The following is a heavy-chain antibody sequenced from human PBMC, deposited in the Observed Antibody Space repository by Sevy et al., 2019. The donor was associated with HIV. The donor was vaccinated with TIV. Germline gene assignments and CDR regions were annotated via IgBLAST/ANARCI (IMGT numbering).Heavy chain of an antibody. CDR2: ISSSSSYT. V-gene: IGHV3-11*06. Sequence: GGSLRLSCVASGFTFSDYYMSWIRQAPGKGLERVSYISSSSSYTNYADSVKGRFTISRDNAKNSVYLQINSLRAEDTAVYYCARMRNIAMAGMDYWGQGTLVTVSS. D-gene: IGHD6-19*01. CDR3: ARMRNIAMAGMDY. J-gene: IGHJ4*02. CDR1: GFTFSDYY.